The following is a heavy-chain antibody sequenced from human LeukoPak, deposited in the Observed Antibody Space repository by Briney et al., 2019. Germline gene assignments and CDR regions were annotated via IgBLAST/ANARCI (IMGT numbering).Heavy chain of an antibody. D-gene: IGHD6-13*01. Sequence: PGGSLRLSCAASGFTFSSYAMSWVRQAPGKGLEWVSAISGSGGSTYYADSVKGRFTISRDNSKNTLYLQMNSLRAEDTAVYYCAKDPRHYSSSWYPFDYWGQGTLVTVSS. V-gene: IGHV3-23*01. CDR3: AKDPRHYSSSWYPFDY. CDR2: ISGSGGST. J-gene: IGHJ4*02. CDR1: GFTFSSYA.